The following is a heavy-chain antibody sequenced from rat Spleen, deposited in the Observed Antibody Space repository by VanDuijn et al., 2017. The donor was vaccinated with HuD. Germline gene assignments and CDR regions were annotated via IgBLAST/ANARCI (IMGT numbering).Heavy chain of an antibody. Sequence: EVQLVESGGGLVQPGRSLKLSCAASGFTFSDYAMAWVRQAPKKGLEWVATISPSGVTYYRDSVKGRFTISRDIAKSILFLEMDSLRSEDTATYYCARRHYGYTDYFDYWGQGVMVTVSS. D-gene: IGHD1-9*01. V-gene: IGHV5S23*01. CDR2: ISPSGVT. J-gene: IGHJ2*01. CDR3: ARRHYGYTDYFDY. CDR1: GFTFSDYA.